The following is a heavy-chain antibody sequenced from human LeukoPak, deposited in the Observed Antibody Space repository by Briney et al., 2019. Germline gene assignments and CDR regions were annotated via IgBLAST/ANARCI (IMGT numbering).Heavy chain of an antibody. J-gene: IGHJ3*02. CDR3: ARDRGEDEMYYYDSSGYYPDAFDI. D-gene: IGHD3-22*01. CDR2: ISSSSSYI. CDR1: GFTFSSYS. V-gene: IGHV3-21*01. Sequence: GGSLRLSCAASGFTFSSYSMNWVRQAPGKGLEWVSSISSSSSYIYYADSVKGRFTISRDNAKNSLYLQMNSLRAEDTAVYYCARDRGEDEMYYYDSSGYYPDAFDIWGQGTMVTVSS.